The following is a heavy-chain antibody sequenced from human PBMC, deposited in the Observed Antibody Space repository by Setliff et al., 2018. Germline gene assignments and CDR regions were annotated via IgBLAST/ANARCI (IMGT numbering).Heavy chain of an antibody. V-gene: IGHV3-7*01. J-gene: IGHJ4*02. CDR1: GFICNNDW. D-gene: IGHD3-10*01. CDR2: INPDGSEK. CDR3: FGAGTCSY. Sequence: GGSLRLSCGASGFICNNDWVSWVRQAPGKGLEWLASINPDGSEKYYVDSVKGRFTISRDNAKNSLSLQMNSLRTEDTAVYYCFGAGTCSYWGQGTQVTVS.